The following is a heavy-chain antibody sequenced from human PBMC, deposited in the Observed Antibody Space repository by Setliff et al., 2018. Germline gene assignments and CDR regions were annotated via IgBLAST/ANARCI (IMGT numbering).Heavy chain of an antibody. J-gene: IGHJ4*02. Sequence: GASVKVSCKASGGTFKSDGFNWVRQAPGQGLEWMGRIIPVFRTAKYAQKFQGRVTITADESTTTAYMEVRSLRSEDTAVYYCARDGHNVYYFDYWGLGTLVTVSS. D-gene: IGHD1-1*01. CDR3: ARDGHNVYYFDY. CDR2: IIPVFRTA. CDR1: GGTFKSDG. V-gene: IGHV1-69*13.